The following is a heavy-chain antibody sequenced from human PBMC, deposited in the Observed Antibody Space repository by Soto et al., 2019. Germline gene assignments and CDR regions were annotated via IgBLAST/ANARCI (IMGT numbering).Heavy chain of an antibody. CDR3: AHTSGYGSYSNCFDT. D-gene: IGHD3-10*01. CDR2: FDPEDGET. J-gene: IGHJ5*02. Sequence: GASVKVSCKVSGYTLTELSMHWVRQAPGKGLEWMGGFDPEDGETIYAQKFQGRVTMTEDTSTDTAYMELSSLRSEDTAVYYCAHTSGYGSYSNCFDTWGQGTLVTVSS. V-gene: IGHV1-24*01. CDR1: GYTLTELS.